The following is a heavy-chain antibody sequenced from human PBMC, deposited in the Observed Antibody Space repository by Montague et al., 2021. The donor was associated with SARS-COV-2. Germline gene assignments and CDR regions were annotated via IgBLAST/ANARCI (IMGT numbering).Heavy chain of an antibody. J-gene: IGHJ3*02. V-gene: IGHV3-23*01. D-gene: IGHD6-13*01. CDR3: AKDRQLVGDDAFDI. CDR2: ISISDGNT. CDR1: GFTFSSYA. Sequence: SRSLSWAASGFTFSSYAMSWVRQAPGKGLEWVSTISISDGNTYYADSVKGRFTISRDKSKNTLYLQMNSPRAEDTAVYYCAKDRQLVGDDAFDIWGQGTMVTVSS.